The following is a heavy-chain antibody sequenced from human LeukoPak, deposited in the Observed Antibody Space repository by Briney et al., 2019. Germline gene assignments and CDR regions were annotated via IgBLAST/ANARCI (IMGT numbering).Heavy chain of an antibody. CDR1: GGSISSSSYY. CDR3: ARERGDILTNDIN. J-gene: IGHJ4*02. V-gene: IGHV4-39*07. Sequence: SETLSLTCTVSGGSISSSSYYWGWIRQPPGKGLEWIGSIYYSGSTCYDPSLKSRVTISVDTSKNQFSLKLSSVTAADTAVYYCARERGDILTNDINWGQGTLVTVSS. D-gene: IGHD3-9*01. CDR2: IYYSGST.